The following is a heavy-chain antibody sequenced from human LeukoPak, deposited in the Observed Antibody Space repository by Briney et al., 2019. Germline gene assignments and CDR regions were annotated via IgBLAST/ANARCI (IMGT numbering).Heavy chain of an antibody. CDR2: ISGSGSRT. CDR3: AKGPIPGFDY. V-gene: IGHV3-23*01. J-gene: IGHJ4*02. CDR1: GFTFSNYA. Sequence: GGSLRLSCAASGFTFSNYAMTWVRQAPGKGLEWVSGISGSGSRTYFADSVKGRFTISRDNSKSTLYLQMNSLRAEDTAVYYCAKGPIPGFDYWGQGALVTVSS.